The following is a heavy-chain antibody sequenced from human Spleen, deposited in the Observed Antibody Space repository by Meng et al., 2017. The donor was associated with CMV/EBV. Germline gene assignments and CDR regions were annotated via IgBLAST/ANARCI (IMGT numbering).Heavy chain of an antibody. Sequence: SETLSLTCTVSGGSISSYYWSWIRQPPGKGLEWIGYIYYSGSTNYNPSLKSRVTISVDTSKNQFSLKLSSVTAADTAVYYCARLAWAEITPLEGGFDPWGQGILVTVSS. J-gene: IGHJ5*02. CDR1: GGSISSYY. V-gene: IGHV4-59*01. CDR2: IYYSGST. CDR3: ARLAWAEITPLEGGFDP. D-gene: IGHD1-1*01.